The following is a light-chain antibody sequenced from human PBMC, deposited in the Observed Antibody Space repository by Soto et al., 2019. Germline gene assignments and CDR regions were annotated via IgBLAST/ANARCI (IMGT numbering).Light chain of an antibody. CDR1: SSDIGSNNY. V-gene: IGLV2-14*01. CDR3: SSYTVNSVTLYV. J-gene: IGLJ1*01. Sequence: QPVLTQPASVSGSPGQSITISCTGTSSDIGSNNYVSWYQQHPGKAPKVMIYEVSNRPSGVSNRFSGSKSGNTASLTISGLQAEDEADYYCSSYTVNSVTLYVFGTGTKVTVL. CDR2: EVS.